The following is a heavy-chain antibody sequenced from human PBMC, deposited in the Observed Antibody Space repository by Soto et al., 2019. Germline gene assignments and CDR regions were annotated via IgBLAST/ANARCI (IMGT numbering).Heavy chain of an antibody. CDR2: IIPITGTV. J-gene: IGHJ2*01. Sequence: QVQLVQSGAEVKKPGSSVKVSCKVSGGTFSSYAIGWVRQAPGQGLEWMGGIIPITGTVNYAQKFQGRVTITEDESTTTVNRELSSLSSEDRAVFYCGGDYTSSAQYLYSVAWGRGTLAPVPS. D-gene: IGHD6-6*01. V-gene: IGHV1-69*01. CDR3: GGDYTSSAQYLYSVA. CDR1: GGTFSSYA.